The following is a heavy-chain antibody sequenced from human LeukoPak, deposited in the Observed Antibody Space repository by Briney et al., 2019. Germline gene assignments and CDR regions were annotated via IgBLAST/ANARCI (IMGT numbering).Heavy chain of an antibody. CDR3: AKDSRIVPAATEFDY. CDR1: GFTFSSYA. J-gene: IGHJ4*02. CDR2: ITDSGDGT. Sequence: GGSLRLSCAASGFTFSSYAMSWVRQTPGMRLERVSAITDSGDGTYYADSVKGRFTISRDNSKNTLYLQMNSLRAEDTAVYYCAKDSRIVPAATEFDYWGQGTLVTVSS. D-gene: IGHD2-2*01. V-gene: IGHV3-23*01.